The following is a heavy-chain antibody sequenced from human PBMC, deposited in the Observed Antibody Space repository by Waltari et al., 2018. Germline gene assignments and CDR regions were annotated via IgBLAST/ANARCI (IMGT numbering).Heavy chain of an antibody. CDR2: IYYSGST. CDR3: ARDTEDYYGSGSYFDY. V-gene: IGHV4-30-4*08. CDR1: GGSISSGDYY. D-gene: IGHD3-10*01. Sequence: QVQLQESGPGLVKPSQTLYLTCTVSGGSISSGDYYWLWIRQPPGKGLEWIGYIYYSGSTYYNPSLKSRVTISVDTSKNQFSLKLSSVTAADTAVYYCARDTEDYYGSGSYFDYWGQGTLVTVSS. J-gene: IGHJ4*02.